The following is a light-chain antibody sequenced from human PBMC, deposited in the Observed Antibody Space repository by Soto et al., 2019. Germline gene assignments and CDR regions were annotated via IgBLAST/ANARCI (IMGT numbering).Light chain of an antibody. CDR1: QSLLQSKGYKY. J-gene: IGKJ4*01. CDR3: MQVLQTPLT. Sequence: DIVMTQSPLSLPVTPGEPASISCRSSQSLLQSKGYKYLDWYLQKPGQSPQLLIYLGSNRASGVPYRFSGSGSGTDFTLKISRVEAEDVGVYYCMQVLQTPLTFGGGTKVEIK. V-gene: IGKV2-28*01. CDR2: LGS.